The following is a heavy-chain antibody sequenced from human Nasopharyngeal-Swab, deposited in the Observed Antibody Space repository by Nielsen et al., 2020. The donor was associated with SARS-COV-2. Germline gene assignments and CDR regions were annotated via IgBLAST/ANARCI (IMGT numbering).Heavy chain of an antibody. Sequence: VRQMPGKGLEWMGIIYPGDSDTRYSPSFQGQVTISADKSISTAYLQWSSLKASDTAMYYCARVITFGGAIVSYFDYWGQGTLVTVSS. J-gene: IGHJ4*02. CDR2: IYPGDSDT. D-gene: IGHD3-16*02. CDR3: ARVITFGGAIVSYFDY. V-gene: IGHV5-51*01.